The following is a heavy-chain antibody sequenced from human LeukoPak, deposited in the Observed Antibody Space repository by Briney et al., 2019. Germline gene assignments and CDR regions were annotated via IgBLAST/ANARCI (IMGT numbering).Heavy chain of an antibody. V-gene: IGHV3-30*02. J-gene: IGHJ6*03. Sequence: GGALRLSCAASGFTFSSYGMQWVGQAPGKGGEGVAFILSVGSNTSYARSVKSRFTISRDNSKNTLYLQLNSLSTEDTAVYYFAKDRRDYFYYYMDFWGKGTTVTVSS. CDR3: AKDRRDYFYYYMDF. CDR2: ILSVGSNT. CDR1: GFTFSSYG.